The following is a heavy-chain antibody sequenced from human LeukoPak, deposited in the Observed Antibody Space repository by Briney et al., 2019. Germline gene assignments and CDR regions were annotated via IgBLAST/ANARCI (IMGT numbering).Heavy chain of an antibody. CDR2: IYPGDSDT. D-gene: IGHD5-18*01. Sequence: KPGESLKISCKGSENSFTNCWIAWVRQMPGKGLEWTGIIYPGDSDTRYSPTFQGQVTISADRSSTTAYLQWSGLKASDTAMYYCARSVDSTTSTLPYWGQGTLVTVSS. J-gene: IGHJ4*02. CDR3: ARSVDSTTSTLPY. V-gene: IGHV5-51*01. CDR1: ENSFTNCW.